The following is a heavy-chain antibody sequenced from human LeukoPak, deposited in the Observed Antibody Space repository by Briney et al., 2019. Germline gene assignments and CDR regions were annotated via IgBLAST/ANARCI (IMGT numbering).Heavy chain of an antibody. Sequence: SETLSLTCTVSGGSISSSSYYWGWIRQPPGKGLEWIGYIYYSGSTNYNPSLKSRVTISVDTSKNQFSLKLSSVTAADTAVYYCARGFGKTDDAFDIWGQGTMVTVSS. D-gene: IGHD3-10*01. CDR2: IYYSGST. CDR1: GGSISSSSYY. V-gene: IGHV4-61*05. J-gene: IGHJ3*02. CDR3: ARGFGKTDDAFDI.